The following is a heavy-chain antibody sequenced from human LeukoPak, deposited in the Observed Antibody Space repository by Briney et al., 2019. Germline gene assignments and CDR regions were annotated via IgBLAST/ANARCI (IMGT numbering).Heavy chain of an antibody. CDR1: GFTFSSYS. CDR3: ARDAIAAVGRPFDY. CDR2: ISSSSSYI. V-gene: IGHV3-21*01. J-gene: IGHJ4*02. Sequence: PGGSLRLSCAASGFTFSSYSMNWVRQAPGKGLEWVSSISSSSSYIYYADSVKGRFTISRDNAKNSLYLQMNGLRAEDTAVYYCARDAIAAVGRPFDYWGQGTLVTVSS. D-gene: IGHD6-13*01.